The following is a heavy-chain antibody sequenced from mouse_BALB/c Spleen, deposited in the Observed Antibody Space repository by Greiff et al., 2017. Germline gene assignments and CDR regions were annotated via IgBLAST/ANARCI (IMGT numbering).Heavy chain of an antibody. J-gene: IGHJ3*01. CDR2: ISDGGSYT. Sequence: EVMLVESGGGLVKPGGSLKLSCAASGFTFSDYYMYWVRQTPEKRLEWVATISDGGSYTYYPDSVKGRFTISRDNAKNNLYLQMSSLKSEDTAMYYCAREGRLRRAWFAYWGQGTLVTVSA. V-gene: IGHV5-4*02. D-gene: IGHD2-4*01. CDR1: GFTFSDYY. CDR3: AREGRLRRAWFAY.